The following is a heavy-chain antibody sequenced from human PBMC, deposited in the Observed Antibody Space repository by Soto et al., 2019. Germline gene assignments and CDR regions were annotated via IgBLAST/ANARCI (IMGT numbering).Heavy chain of an antibody. Sequence: VGSLRLSCAASGFTFSDYYMSWIRQAPGKGLEWVSYISSSGSTIYYADSVKGRFTISRDNAKNSLYLQMNSLRAEDTAVYYCARDLGYCSSTSCENWFDPWGQGTLVTVSS. CDR2: ISSSGSTI. CDR1: GFTFSDYY. D-gene: IGHD2-2*03. J-gene: IGHJ5*02. V-gene: IGHV3-11*01. CDR3: ARDLGYCSSTSCENWFDP.